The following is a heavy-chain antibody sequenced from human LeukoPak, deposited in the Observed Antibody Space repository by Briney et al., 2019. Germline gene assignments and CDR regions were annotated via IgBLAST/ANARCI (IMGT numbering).Heavy chain of an antibody. CDR2: IYHSGST. CDR1: GYSISSGYY. D-gene: IGHD3-22*01. CDR3: ARVRDDSSGYTDY. Sequence: SETLSLTCTVSGYSISSGYYWGWIRQPPGKGLEWIGSIYHSGSTYYNPSLKSRVIISVDTSKNQFSLKLSSVTAADTAVYYCARVRDDSSGYTDYWGQGTLVTVSS. V-gene: IGHV4-38-2*02. J-gene: IGHJ4*02.